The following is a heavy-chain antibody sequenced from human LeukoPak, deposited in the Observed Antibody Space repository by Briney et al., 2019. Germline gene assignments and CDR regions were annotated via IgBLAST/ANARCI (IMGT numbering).Heavy chain of an antibody. Sequence: PSETLSLTCDVYGGSFSGYYWSWLRQPPGKGLEWIGEINHSGNTNYNPSLKSRVTISLDTSKNQFSLKLSSVTAADTAVYYCARGLLHAWFDPWSQGTLVTVSS. CDR3: ARGLLHAWFDP. V-gene: IGHV4-34*01. CDR1: GGSFSGYY. CDR2: INHSGNT. J-gene: IGHJ5*02.